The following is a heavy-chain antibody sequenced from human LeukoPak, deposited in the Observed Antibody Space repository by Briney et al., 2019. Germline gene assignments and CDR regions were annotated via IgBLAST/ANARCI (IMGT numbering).Heavy chain of an antibody. CDR2: ISSSGSTI. D-gene: IGHD5-12*01. CDR1: GFTFSGYE. Sequence: GGSLRLSCAASGFTFSGYEMNWVRQAPGKGLEWVSYISSSGSTIYYADSVKGRFTISRDNAKNSLYLQMNSLRAEDTAVYYCARVRSRGWGGYDPLSRGMDVWGKGTTVTVSS. J-gene: IGHJ6*04. CDR3: ARVRSRGWGGYDPLSRGMDV. V-gene: IGHV3-48*03.